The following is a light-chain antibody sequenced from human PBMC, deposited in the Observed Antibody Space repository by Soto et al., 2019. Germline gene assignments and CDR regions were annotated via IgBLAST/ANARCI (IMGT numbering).Light chain of an antibody. V-gene: IGKV3-15*01. J-gene: IGKJ1*01. CDR2: GAS. CDR3: QQYNNWPWT. Sequence: EIVMTQSPATLSVSPVGRATLSCRASQSISDTLAWYQQKPGQAPRLLIHGASTRATGFPARFSGSGSGTDFTLTISSLQSEDFAVYSCQQYNNWPWTFGQGTKVDIK. CDR1: QSISDT.